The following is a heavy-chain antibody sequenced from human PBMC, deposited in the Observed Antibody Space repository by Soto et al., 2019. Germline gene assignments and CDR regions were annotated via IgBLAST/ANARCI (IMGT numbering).Heavy chain of an antibody. D-gene: IGHD1-26*01. V-gene: IGHV4-34*01. CDR2: ITYSGST. J-gene: IGHJ4*02. CDR1: GGSFSGYY. CDR3: ARHFSGSYYDDY. Sequence: QVQLQQWGAGLLKPSETLSLTCGVYGGSFSGYYWSWFRQPPGKGLEWIGEITYSGSTTYNPSLKSRVNISVDTSKNQFSLRLSSVTAADTAVYYCARHFSGSYYDDYWGQGSLVTVSS.